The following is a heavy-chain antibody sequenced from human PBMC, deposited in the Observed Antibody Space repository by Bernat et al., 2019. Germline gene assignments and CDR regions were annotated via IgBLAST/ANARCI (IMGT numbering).Heavy chain of an antibody. J-gene: IGHJ6*03. CDR3: ARVTSMFGVVSSYYFYMDV. CDR1: DYTFHSNG. CDR2: INANNGHT. Sequence: QVQLVQSGAEVKKPGASVKVSCKASDYTFHSNGLSWVRQAPGQGLEWMGWINANNGHTHYAEKFQGRVTMTTDTSTRTACMELRGMRSDDTAVYYCARVTSMFGVVSSYYFYMDVWGEGTTVTVSS. V-gene: IGHV1-18*01. D-gene: IGHD3-3*01.